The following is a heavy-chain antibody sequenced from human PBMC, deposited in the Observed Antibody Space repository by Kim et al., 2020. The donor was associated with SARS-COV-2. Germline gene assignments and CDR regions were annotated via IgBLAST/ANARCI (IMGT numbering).Heavy chain of an antibody. V-gene: IGHV5-10-1*01. Sequence: GESLKISCKGSGYSFTSYWISWVRQMPGKGLEWMGRIDPSDSYTNYSPSFQGHVTISADKSISTAYLQWSSLKASDTAMYYCARYYYGSGSYYTADYWGQGTLVTVSS. CDR3: ARYYYGSGSYYTADY. CDR2: IDPSDSYT. CDR1: GYSFTSYW. J-gene: IGHJ4*02. D-gene: IGHD3-10*01.